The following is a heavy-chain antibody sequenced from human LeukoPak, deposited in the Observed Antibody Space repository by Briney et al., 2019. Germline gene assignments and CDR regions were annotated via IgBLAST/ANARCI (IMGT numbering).Heavy chain of an antibody. J-gene: IGHJ4*02. CDR2: IYCSGST. V-gene: IGHV4-39*07. D-gene: IGHD5-18*01. Sequence: SENLSLTCTVSDCSISSSSYYWGWPGQPPGWGLELIGTIYCSGSTYYSPSLKSRVTISVDTSKNQFSLKLSSVTAADTAVYYCAREDPVDTAMVSGYWGQGTLVTVSS. CDR3: AREDPVDTAMVSGY. CDR1: DCSISSSSYY.